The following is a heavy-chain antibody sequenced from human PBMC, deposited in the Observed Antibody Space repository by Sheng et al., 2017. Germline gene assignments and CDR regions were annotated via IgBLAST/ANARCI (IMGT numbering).Heavy chain of an antibody. CDR2: ISSSGYTI. J-gene: IGHJ4*02. V-gene: IGHV3-48*03. CDR3: ARARFCSGGSCRLFDY. Sequence: EVQLVESGGGLVQPGGSLRLSCADSGFTFSDYEMTWVRQAPGKGLEWLSYISSSGYTIYYSDSVKGRFTISRDNAKNSLYLQMSGLRVDETALYYCARARFCSGGSCRLFDYWGQGAPVTVSS. D-gene: IGHD2-15*01. CDR1: GFTFSDYE.